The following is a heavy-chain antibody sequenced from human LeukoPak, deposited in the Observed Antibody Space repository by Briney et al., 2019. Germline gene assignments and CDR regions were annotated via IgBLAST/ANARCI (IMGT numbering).Heavy chain of an antibody. CDR2: IYSSGST. Sequence: SETLSLTGTVSGGSISSSTYYWGWIRQPPGKGLEWLGSIYSSGSTYYNPSLKSRVTISVYRSKNQFSLKLSSVTAADTAVYYCARGAPRGERLGWFDPWGQGTLVTVSS. J-gene: IGHJ5*02. V-gene: IGHV4-39*01. CDR3: ARGAPRGERLGWFDP. CDR1: GGSISSSTYY. D-gene: IGHD1-26*01.